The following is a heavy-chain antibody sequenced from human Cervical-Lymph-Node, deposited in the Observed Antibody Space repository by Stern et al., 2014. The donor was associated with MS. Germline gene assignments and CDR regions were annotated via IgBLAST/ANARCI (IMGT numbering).Heavy chain of an antibody. Sequence: EMQLVESGGGLVQPGGSLRLSCAASGFSFSTYWMTWVRQAPGKGLEWGANIKQDGSEEYYVDSVKGRFTISRDNAKNALYLQMNSLRAEDTAVYYCARDDYYGSGRYLNHYYYYGMDVWGQGTTVTVSS. J-gene: IGHJ6*02. CDR1: GFSFSTYW. D-gene: IGHD3-10*01. V-gene: IGHV3-7*01. CDR2: IKQDGSEE. CDR3: ARDDYYGSGRYLNHYYYYGMDV.